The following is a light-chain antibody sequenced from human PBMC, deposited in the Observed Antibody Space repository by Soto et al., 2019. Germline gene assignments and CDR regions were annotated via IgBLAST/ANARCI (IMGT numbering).Light chain of an antibody. CDR3: QSYASSPSSTFV. V-gene: IGLV1-40*01. CDR2: GNT. CDR1: SSNIGAGYD. Sequence: SVLTQPPSVSGAPGQRVTISCTGSSSNIGAGYDVHWYQQLPGAAPKLLIYGNTNRPSGVSDRFSGSKSGTSASLAITGLRPEDESDYYCQSYASSPSSTFVFGTGTKVTVL. J-gene: IGLJ1*01.